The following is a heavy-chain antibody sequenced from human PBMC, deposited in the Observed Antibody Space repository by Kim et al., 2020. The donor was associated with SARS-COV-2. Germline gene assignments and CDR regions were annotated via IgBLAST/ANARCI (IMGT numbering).Heavy chain of an antibody. CDR2: ISYDGSNK. Sequence: GGSLRLSCAASGFTFSSYAMHWVRQAPGKGLEWVAAISYDGSNKYYADSVKGRFTISRDNSKNTLYLQMNSLRAEDTAVYYCARDPAAYFRFDYWGQGTLVTVSS. J-gene: IGHJ4*02. D-gene: IGHD3-9*01. CDR1: GFTFSSYA. CDR3: ARDPAAYFRFDY. V-gene: IGHV3-30*04.